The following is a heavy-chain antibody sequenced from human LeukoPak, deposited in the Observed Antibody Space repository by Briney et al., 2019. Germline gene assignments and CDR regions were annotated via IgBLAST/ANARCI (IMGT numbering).Heavy chain of an antibody. J-gene: IGHJ5*01. CDR1: GDSVSSKNRA. V-gene: IGHV6-1*01. CDR2: TYYRSKWYE. D-gene: IGHD6-19*01. Sequence: SQTLSLTFAISGDSVSSKNRAWNWIRQSPSRGREWLGRTYYRSKWYEEYLDSVKGRVNLSPDTSNNQLSLHVYSVPPEDTAVYYCARDLGTSGWYTFDFWGQGPLVTVSS. CDR3: ARDLGTSGWYTFDF.